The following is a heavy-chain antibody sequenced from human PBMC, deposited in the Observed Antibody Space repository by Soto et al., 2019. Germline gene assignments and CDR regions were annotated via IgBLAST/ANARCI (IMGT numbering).Heavy chain of an antibody. J-gene: IGHJ5*02. D-gene: IGHD6-19*01. V-gene: IGHV1-69*01. CDR2: IIPMFGTA. Sequence: QEQLVQSGAEVKKPGSSVRVSCKASKGTFNRDAITWVRQVPGQGLEWMGGIIPMFGTADYAQKFQGRVTITGDECTGTAYMEFRSLRSEDTAVYYRARGAAVSVTSLWFDPWGQGTLVTVSS. CDR3: ARGAAVSVTSLWFDP. CDR1: KGTFNRDA.